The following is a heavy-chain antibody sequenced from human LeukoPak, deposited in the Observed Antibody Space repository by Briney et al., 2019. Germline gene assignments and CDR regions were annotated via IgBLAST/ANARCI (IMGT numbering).Heavy chain of an antibody. D-gene: IGHD5-24*01. J-gene: IGHJ5*02. Sequence: SETLSLTCTVSGGSFRSSPYHWSWIRQPAGKGLEWIGHIYYSGSTSYNPPLRSGSTTYNSPLQSRVTISIDTSRNQFSLKLTSVTAADTAVYYCARASAKKWLQHNHWFDPWGQGTLVTVSS. CDR3: ARASAKKWLQHNHWFDP. CDR2: IYYSGSTSYNPPLRSGST. CDR1: GGSFRSSPYH. V-gene: IGHV4-61*10.